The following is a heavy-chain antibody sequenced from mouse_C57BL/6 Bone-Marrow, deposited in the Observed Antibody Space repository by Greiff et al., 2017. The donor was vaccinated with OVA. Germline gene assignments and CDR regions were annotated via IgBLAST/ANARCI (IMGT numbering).Heavy chain of an antibody. Sequence: QVQLQQPGAELVKPGASVKLSCKASGYTFTSYWMQWVKQRPGQGLEWIGEIDPSDSSTNYNQQFKGKATLTVDTSSSTAYMQLSILTSEDSAVYYCARITTVPYWGQGTTLTVSS. V-gene: IGHV1-50*01. CDR1: GYTFTSYW. CDR3: ARITTVPY. D-gene: IGHD1-1*01. J-gene: IGHJ2*01. CDR2: IDPSDSST.